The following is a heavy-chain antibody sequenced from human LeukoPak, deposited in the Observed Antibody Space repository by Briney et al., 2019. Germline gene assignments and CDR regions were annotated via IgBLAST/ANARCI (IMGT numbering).Heavy chain of an antibody. Sequence: SETLSLTCTGSGGSISSYYWSWIRQPPGKGLEWIGYIYYSGSTNYNPSLKSRVTISVDTSKNQFSLKLSSVTAADTAVYYCARHEAAAGIDYWGQGTLVTVSS. CDR2: IYYSGST. J-gene: IGHJ4*02. V-gene: IGHV4-59*08. CDR3: ARHEAAAGIDY. D-gene: IGHD6-13*01. CDR1: GGSISSYY.